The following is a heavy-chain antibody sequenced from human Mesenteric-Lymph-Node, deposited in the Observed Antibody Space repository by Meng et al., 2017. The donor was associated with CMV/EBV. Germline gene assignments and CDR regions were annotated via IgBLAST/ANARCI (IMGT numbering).Heavy chain of an antibody. V-gene: IGHV4-34*01. Sequence: QVPPQQWGPGLLKPSETLSLTCAVYGGSFSGYYWSWIRQPPGKGLEWIGEINHSGSTNYTPSLKSRVTISVDTSKNQFSLKLSSVTAADTAVYYCARHQRWLKSEGGFNYWGQGTLVTVSS. CDR3: ARHQRWLKSEGGFNY. CDR2: INHSGST. CDR1: GGSFSGYY. J-gene: IGHJ4*02. D-gene: IGHD4-23*01.